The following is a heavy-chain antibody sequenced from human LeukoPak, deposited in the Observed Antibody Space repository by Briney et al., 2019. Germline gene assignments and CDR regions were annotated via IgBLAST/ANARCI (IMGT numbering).Heavy chain of an antibody. J-gene: IGHJ4*02. CDR2: ISSSSSTI. Sequence: GGSLRLSCAASGFTFSSYSMNWVRQAPGKGLEWVSYISSSSSTIYYADSVKGRFTISRDNSKNTLYLQMNSLRAEDTAVYYCARGVGEYCSSTSCYKDFDYWGQGTLVTVSS. CDR3: ARGVGEYCSSTSCYKDFDY. D-gene: IGHD2-2*02. CDR1: GFTFSSYS. V-gene: IGHV3-48*01.